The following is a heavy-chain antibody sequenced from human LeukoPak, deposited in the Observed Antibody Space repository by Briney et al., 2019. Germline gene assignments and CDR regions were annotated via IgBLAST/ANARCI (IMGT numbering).Heavy chain of an antibody. CDR2: FYYTGST. J-gene: IGHJ4*02. V-gene: IGHV4-59*12. D-gene: IGHD2-15*01. CDR1: GGSISSYY. Sequence: PSETLSLTCTVSGGSISSYYWSWIRQPPGKGLEWIGSFYYTGSTYHNPSLKSRVTISVDTSKNQFSLKLSSVTAADTAVYYCARGQGYCSGGSCYFFIRLATYFDYWGQGTLVTVSS. CDR3: ARGQGYCSGGSCYFFIRLATYFDY.